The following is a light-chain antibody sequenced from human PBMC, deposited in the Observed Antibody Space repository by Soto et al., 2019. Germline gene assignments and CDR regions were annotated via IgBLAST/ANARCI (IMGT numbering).Light chain of an antibody. CDR2: DAL. CDR3: QHYGGMWT. J-gene: IGKJ1*01. CDR1: QSITNR. V-gene: IGKV1-5*01. Sequence: DLQMIQSPYTLSASVGDSVAITFRASQSITNRLAWYQLKPGKAPKVLIYDALNLESGVPSRFSVSGYGTEFTLTIRSLQPDDFATYCCQHYGGMWTFGQGTKVDIK.